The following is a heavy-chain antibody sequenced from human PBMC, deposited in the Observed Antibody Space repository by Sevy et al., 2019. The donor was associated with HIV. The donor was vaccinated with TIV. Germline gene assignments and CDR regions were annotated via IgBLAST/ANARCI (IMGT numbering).Heavy chain of an antibody. CDR1: GFIFSSYE. V-gene: IGHV3-48*03. J-gene: IGHJ4*02. D-gene: IGHD4-17*01. CDR3: ARDSPPSATTVAHFDY. CDR2: ISQSDTT. Sequence: GGSLRLSCAASGFIFSSYEMNWVRQAPGKGLEWVSSISQSDTTYYSDSVKGRFTISRDNVKNSLYLQMNSLRAEDTAIYYCARDSPPSATTVAHFDYWGQGTLVTVSS.